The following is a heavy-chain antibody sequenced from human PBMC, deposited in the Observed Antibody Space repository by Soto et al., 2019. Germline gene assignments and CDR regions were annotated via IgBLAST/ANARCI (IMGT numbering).Heavy chain of an antibody. Sequence: SETLSLTCTVSGGYMSGSYWSWIRQCTGKGLEWIAYIYYTGSPEYNPSLNSRVTISVDTSKNQFSLKLSAVTVADTAVYYCARGGWYLDFWVQGTLFTVSS. CDR1: GGYMSGSY. V-gene: IGHV4-59*01. D-gene: IGHD6-19*01. CDR2: IYYTGSP. J-gene: IGHJ4*02. CDR3: ARGGWYLDF.